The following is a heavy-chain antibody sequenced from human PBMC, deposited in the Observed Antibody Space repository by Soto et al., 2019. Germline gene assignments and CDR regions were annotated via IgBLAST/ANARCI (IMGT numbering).Heavy chain of an antibody. CDR1: GYTFTGYY. V-gene: IGHV1-2*02. CDR2: INPNSGGT. CDR3: ASRSSSWDYYYYYYGMDV. D-gene: IGHD6-13*01. Sequence: ASVKVSCKASGYTFTGYYMHWVRQAPGQGLEWMGWINPNSGGTNYAQKFQGRVTMTRDTSISTAYMELSRLRSDDTAVYYCASRSSSWDYYYYYYGMDVWGQGTTVTVSS. J-gene: IGHJ6*02.